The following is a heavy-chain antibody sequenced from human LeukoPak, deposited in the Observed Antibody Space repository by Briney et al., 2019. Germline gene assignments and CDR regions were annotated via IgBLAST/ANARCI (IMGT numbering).Heavy chain of an antibody. Sequence: GGSLRLSCIASGFTFSSYAMNWVRQVPGKGLEWVSTISGSGDKTFFADSVKGRFTISRDNSKNTLDLQMSSLRVEDTAVYCCARRGGADGWGAFDIWGQGTVVTVSS. J-gene: IGHJ3*02. D-gene: IGHD5-24*01. CDR2: ISGSGDKT. CDR1: GFTFSSYA. V-gene: IGHV3-23*01. CDR3: ARRGGADGWGAFDI.